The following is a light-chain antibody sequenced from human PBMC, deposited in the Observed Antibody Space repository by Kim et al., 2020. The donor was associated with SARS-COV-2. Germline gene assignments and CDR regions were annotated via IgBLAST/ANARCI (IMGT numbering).Light chain of an antibody. V-gene: IGKV1-39*01. J-gene: IGKJ2*01. CDR1: QSISSY. CDR3: RLCYYSAQT. CDR2: AAS. Sequence: DIQMTQSPSSLSASVGDRVTITCRASQSISSYLNWYQQKPGKAPKLLIYAASSLQSGVTSRVSGSGSGTDLTLTISSLQPEDCATYSCRLCYYSAQTLRKGTRLEI.